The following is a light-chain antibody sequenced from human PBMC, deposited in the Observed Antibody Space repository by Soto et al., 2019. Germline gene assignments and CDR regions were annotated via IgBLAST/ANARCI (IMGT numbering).Light chain of an antibody. J-gene: IGKJ1*01. CDR2: DAS. V-gene: IGKV1-5*01. CDR1: KSISSW. Sequence: DIQMTQSPSTLSASVGDRVTITCRASKSISSWLAWYQQKPGKAPKLLIYDASSLESGVPSRFSGSGSGTEFTLTISSLQPDDFATYYCQQYNSPPQTFGQGTKVEIK. CDR3: QQYNSPPQT.